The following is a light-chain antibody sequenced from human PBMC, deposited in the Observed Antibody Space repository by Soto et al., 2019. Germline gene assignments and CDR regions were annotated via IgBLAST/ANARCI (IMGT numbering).Light chain of an antibody. Sequence: QSVLTQPASLSGSPGQSITISCSGTSRDIGAYNLVSWYQQLPGKAPKLLIYEVRSRPSGISYRFSGSKSGTTASLTISSLLPEDEADYYCSAYTSSSTLVFGGGTKVTVL. CDR1: SRDIGAYNL. CDR2: EVR. CDR3: SAYTSSSTLV. J-gene: IGLJ2*01. V-gene: IGLV2-14*01.